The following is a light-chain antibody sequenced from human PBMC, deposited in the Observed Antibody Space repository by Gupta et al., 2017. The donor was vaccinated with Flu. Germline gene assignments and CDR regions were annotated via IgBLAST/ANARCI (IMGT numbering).Light chain of an antibody. J-gene: IGKJ4*01. Sequence: SGTLSVSPGERATLSCRASESVSSKLAWYQHKRGQAPGLLIYGASTRASGIPVRFSGSGSGTEFTLTISSLQSEDFAVYHCQQDNDWPLSFGGGTKVEIK. V-gene: IGKV3-15*01. CDR2: GAS. CDR1: ESVSSK. CDR3: QQDNDWPLS.